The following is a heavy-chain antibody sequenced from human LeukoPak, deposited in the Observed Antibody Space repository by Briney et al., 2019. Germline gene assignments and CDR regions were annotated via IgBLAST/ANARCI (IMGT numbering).Heavy chain of an antibody. CDR3: AESRNGMVDY. CDR2: ISSSGSTI. Sequence: SGGSLRFSCAASGFTFSSYEMNWVRQAPGKGLEWVSYISSSGSTIYYADSVKGRFTISRDNAKNSLYLQMNSLRAEDTAVYYCAESRNGMVDYWGQGTLVTVSS. J-gene: IGHJ4*02. CDR1: GFTFSSYE. V-gene: IGHV3-48*03. D-gene: IGHD4-11*01.